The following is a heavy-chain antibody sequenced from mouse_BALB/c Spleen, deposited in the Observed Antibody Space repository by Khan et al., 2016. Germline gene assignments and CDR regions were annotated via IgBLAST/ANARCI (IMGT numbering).Heavy chain of an antibody. CDR2: IYPGNINT. CDR1: GYTFTTFY. D-gene: IGHD2-4*01. J-gene: IGHJ1*01. CDR3: ARGYYEGYFDV. V-gene: IGHV1S56*01. Sequence: QMQLEESGPELVKPGASVRISCKASGYTFTTFYIHWLKQRPGQGLEWIGWIYPGNINTKYNENFKDKATLTADKSASTAYMQLSSLTSDDSAVYFCARGYYEGYFDVWGAGTTVTVSS.